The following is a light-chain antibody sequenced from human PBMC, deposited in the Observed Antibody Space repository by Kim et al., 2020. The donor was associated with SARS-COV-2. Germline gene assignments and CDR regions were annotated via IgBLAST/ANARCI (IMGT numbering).Light chain of an antibody. CDR3: QKYNSAPWT. CDR2: GAS. Sequence: ASVGDGVTITCRASQGINRDLAWYQQRPGKVPKLLIYGASTLQSGVPSRFSGGGSGTDFTLTISGLQPEDVATYYCQKYNSAPWTFGQGTKLEI. CDR1: QGINRD. J-gene: IGKJ1*01. V-gene: IGKV1-27*01.